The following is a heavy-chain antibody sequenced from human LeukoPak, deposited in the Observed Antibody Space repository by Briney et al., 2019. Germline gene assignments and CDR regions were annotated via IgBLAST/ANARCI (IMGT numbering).Heavy chain of an antibody. CDR1: GFTVSSNY. Sequence: PGGSLRLSCAASGFTVSSNYMTWVRQAPGKGLEWVAVISYDGSNKYYADSVKGRFTISRDNSKNTLYLQMNSLRAEDTAVYYCARADGSSGYSLITYFAYWGQGTLVTVSS. V-gene: IGHV3-30-3*01. D-gene: IGHD3-22*01. CDR2: ISYDGSNK. J-gene: IGHJ4*02. CDR3: ARADGSSGYSLITYFAY.